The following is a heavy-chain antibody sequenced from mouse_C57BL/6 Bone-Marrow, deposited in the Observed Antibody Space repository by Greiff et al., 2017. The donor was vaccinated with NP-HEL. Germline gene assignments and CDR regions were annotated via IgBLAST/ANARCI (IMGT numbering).Heavy chain of an antibody. J-gene: IGHJ3*01. CDR1: GFTFSSYA. CDR3: ARGMDYDGAY. D-gene: IGHD2-4*01. CDR2: ISDGGSYT. V-gene: IGHV5-4*03. Sequence: DVMLVESGGGLVKPGGSLKLSCAASGFTFSSYAMSWVRQTPEKRLEWVATISDGGSYTYYPDNVKGRFTISRDNAKNNLYLQMSHLKSEDTAMYYCARGMDYDGAYWGQGTLVTVSA.